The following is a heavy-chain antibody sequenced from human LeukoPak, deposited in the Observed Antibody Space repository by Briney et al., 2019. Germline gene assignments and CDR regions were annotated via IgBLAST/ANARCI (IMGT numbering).Heavy chain of an antibody. V-gene: IGHV4-34*01. Sequence: SETLSLTCAVYGGSFSGYYWSWIRQPPGKGLEWIGEINHSGSTNYNPSLKSRVTISVDTSKNQFSLKLSSVTAADTAVYYCAREGLYYYGSGSYYYYYYMDVWGKGTTVTISS. CDR3: AREGLYYYGSGSYYYYYYMDV. D-gene: IGHD3-10*01. J-gene: IGHJ6*03. CDR2: INHSGST. CDR1: GGSFSGYY.